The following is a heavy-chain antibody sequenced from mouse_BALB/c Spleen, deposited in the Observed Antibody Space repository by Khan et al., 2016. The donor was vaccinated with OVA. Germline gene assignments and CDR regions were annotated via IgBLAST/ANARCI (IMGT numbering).Heavy chain of an antibody. V-gene: IGHV14-3*02. CDR2: IDPANDDI. CDR1: GFNIKDTY. Sequence: VQLQQSGAEFVKPGASVKLSCTASGFNIKDTYIHWVNQRPEQGLEWIGRIDPANDDIKYDPKFQGKATITADTSSNTAYLHLSSLTSEDTAVYYCANLYGNPFAYWGQGTLVTVSA. D-gene: IGHD2-1*01. CDR3: ANLYGNPFAY. J-gene: IGHJ3*01.